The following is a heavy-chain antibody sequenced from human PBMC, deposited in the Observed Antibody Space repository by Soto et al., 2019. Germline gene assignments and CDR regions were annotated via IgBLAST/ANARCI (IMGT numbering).Heavy chain of an antibody. V-gene: IGHV3-74*01. CDR2: INSDGSTT. CDR3: ARVPDDSSGYPDWYFDL. J-gene: IGHJ2*01. Sequence: PGGSQRLSCAASGFTFSTYWMHWVRQAPGKGLVWVSRINSDGSTTNYADSVKGQFTISRDNSKNTLYLQMNSLRAEDTAVYYCARVPDDSSGYPDWYFDLWGRGTLVTVSS. D-gene: IGHD3-22*01. CDR1: GFTFSTYW.